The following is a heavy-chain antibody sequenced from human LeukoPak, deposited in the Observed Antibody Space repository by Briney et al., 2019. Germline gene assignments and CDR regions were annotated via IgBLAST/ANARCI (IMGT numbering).Heavy chain of an antibody. Sequence: KPRRALRFSYATSGLTFTNAGLTWVRQAPVKGLELFDRIKIIIDGGTTDSAAPVKGRFTTSRDDSKNTLYLQMNSLQIEDTAFYFCSTVSPDYDFWSGYGHWGQGTLVTVSS. CDR1: GLTFTNAG. D-gene: IGHD3-3*01. CDR3: STVSPDYDFWSGYGH. J-gene: IGHJ4*02. CDR2: IKIIIDGGTT. V-gene: IGHV3-15*01.